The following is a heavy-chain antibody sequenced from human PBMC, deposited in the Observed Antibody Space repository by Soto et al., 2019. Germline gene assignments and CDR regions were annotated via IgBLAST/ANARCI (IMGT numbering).Heavy chain of an antibody. J-gene: IGHJ4*02. V-gene: IGHV5-51*01. CDR3: ARLHYDFWSGYYGRARNFDY. D-gene: IGHD3-3*01. CDR2: IYPGDSDT. CDR1: GYSFTSYW. Sequence: PGESLKISCKGSGYSFTSYWIGWVRQMPGKGLEWMGIIYPGDSDTRYSPSFQGQVTISADKSISTAYLQWSSLKASDTAMYYCARLHYDFWSGYYGRARNFDYWGQGTLLTVSS.